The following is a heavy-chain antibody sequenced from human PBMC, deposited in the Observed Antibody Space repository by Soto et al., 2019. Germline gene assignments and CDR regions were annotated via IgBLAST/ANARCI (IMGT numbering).Heavy chain of an antibody. CDR2: TYYRSKWYN. CDR1: GDSVSGNSAA. CDR3: ARKVPGPGAFDI. Sequence: SQTLSLTCAISGDSVSGNSAAWNWIRQSPSRGLEWLGRTYYRSKWYNDCAVSVKSRITISPDTSKNQFSLQLNSVTPEDTAVYYCARKVPGPGAFDIWGQGTMVTVSS. J-gene: IGHJ3*02. V-gene: IGHV6-1*01.